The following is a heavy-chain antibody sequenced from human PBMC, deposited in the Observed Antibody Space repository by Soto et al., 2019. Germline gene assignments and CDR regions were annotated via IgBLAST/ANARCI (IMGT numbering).Heavy chain of an antibody. Sequence: EVQLLESGGGLVQPGGSLRLSCAASGFTFSSYAMSWVRQAPGKGLEWVSVISGSGGSTYYADSVKGRFTISRDNSKNTLYLQMNSLRAVDTAVYYCSRRSSGWYFDYWGQGTLVTVSS. CDR2: ISGSGGST. CDR3: SRRSSGWYFDY. CDR1: GFTFSSYA. D-gene: IGHD6-19*01. V-gene: IGHV3-23*01. J-gene: IGHJ4*02.